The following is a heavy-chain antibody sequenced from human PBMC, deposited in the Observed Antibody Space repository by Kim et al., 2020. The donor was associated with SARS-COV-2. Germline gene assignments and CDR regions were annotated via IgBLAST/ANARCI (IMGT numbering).Heavy chain of an antibody. D-gene: IGHD1-26*01. J-gene: IGHJ4*02. CDR1: EFSFSSYW. Sequence: GGSLRLSCAASEFSFSSYWMTWVRQTPGKGLERVATIKQDGSEKYYRDSVRGRFTISRDNANNLLFLQMNSLDGEDAAVYYCAREYSWARPTYFDYWGRGTLVTVSS. CDR3: AREYSWARPTYFDY. CDR2: IKQDGSEK. V-gene: IGHV3-7*03.